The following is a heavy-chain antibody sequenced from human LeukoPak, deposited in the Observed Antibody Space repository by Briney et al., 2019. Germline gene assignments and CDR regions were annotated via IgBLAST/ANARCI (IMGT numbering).Heavy chain of an antibody. J-gene: IGHJ4*02. Sequence: GGSLRLSCAASGFTFSSYAMHWVRQAPGRGLEWVAVISYDGSNKYYADSVKGRFTISRDNSKNTLYLQMNSLRAEDTAVYYCARGPDIVVVPAATFDYWGQGTLVTVSS. CDR1: GFTFSSYA. CDR3: ARGPDIVVVPAATFDY. V-gene: IGHV3-30*01. D-gene: IGHD2-2*01. CDR2: ISYDGSNK.